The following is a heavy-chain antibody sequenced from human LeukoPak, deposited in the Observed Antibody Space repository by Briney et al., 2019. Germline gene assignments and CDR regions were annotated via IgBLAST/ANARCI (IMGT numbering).Heavy chain of an antibody. J-gene: IGHJ4*02. D-gene: IGHD3-3*01. CDR2: IRFDGRNK. V-gene: IGHV3-30*02. CDR1: GFTFSRNG. Sequence: GGSLRLSCAASGFTFSRNGMHWVRQAPGKGLEWVAIIRFDGRNKNYGDSVKGRFTISRDNSKNTLFLEMNSLRAEDTAVYYCARDLGDVWSGPRYYFDYWGQGTLVTVSS. CDR3: ARDLGDVWSGPRYYFDY.